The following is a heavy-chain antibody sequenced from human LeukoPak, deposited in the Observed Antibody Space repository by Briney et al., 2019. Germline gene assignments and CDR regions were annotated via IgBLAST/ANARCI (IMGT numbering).Heavy chain of an antibody. CDR2: ISNSGGST. J-gene: IGHJ1*01. CDR1: GFTFSSYT. D-gene: IGHD4-23*01. CDR3: ARRDYGGFF. V-gene: IGHV3-23*01. Sequence: GGSLRLSCAASGFTFSSYTMTWVRQAPGKGLEWVSAISNSGGSTYYADSVKGRFTIYRDNSKNTLYLQMNSLRAEDTAIYYCARRDYGGFFWGQGTLVTVSS.